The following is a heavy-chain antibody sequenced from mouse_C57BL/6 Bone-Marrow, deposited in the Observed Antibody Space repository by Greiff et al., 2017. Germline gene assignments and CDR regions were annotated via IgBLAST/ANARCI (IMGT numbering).Heavy chain of an antibody. CDR1: GYAFSSSW. CDR3: ARSEWYGSSYLDY. CDR2: IYPGDGDT. Sequence: QVQLQQSGPELVKPGASVKISCKASGYAFSSSWMNWVKQRPGKGLEWIGRIYPGDGDTNYNGKFKGKATLTADKSSSTAYMQLSSLTSEDSAVYFCARSEWYGSSYLDYWGQGTTLSLL. D-gene: IGHD1-1*01. J-gene: IGHJ2*01. V-gene: IGHV1-82*01.